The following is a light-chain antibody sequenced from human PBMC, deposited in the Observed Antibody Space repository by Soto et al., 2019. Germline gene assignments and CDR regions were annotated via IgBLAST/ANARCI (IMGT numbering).Light chain of an antibody. CDR2: YAS. CDR3: QHYSNWPPT. J-gene: IGKJ3*01. CDR1: ESVHRN. Sequence: EVVMTQSPAALSVSPGERVTLSCRASESVHRNLACPHHNPRQGPSLLIYYASTRATGVPDRFTGSGSGTEFTLTISSLQSEDFGIYHCQHYSNWPPTFGPGTKVEIK. V-gene: IGKV3-15*01.